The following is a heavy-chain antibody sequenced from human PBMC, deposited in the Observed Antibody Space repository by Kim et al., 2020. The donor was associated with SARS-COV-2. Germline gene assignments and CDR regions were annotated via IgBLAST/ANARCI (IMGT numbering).Heavy chain of an antibody. D-gene: IGHD3-16*01. V-gene: IGHV3-11*01. CDR1: GFSFADYY. CDR3: ASGGALTVLNDD. J-gene: IGHJ4*02. Sequence: GGSLRLSCAASGFSFADYYMTWIRQAPGKGLEWVSYITSGGEAIYYADSVRGRFTISRDNTNNFLYLHMSRLRPEDTAVYYCASGGALTVLNDDWGQGTRLTLSP. CDR2: ITSGGEAI.